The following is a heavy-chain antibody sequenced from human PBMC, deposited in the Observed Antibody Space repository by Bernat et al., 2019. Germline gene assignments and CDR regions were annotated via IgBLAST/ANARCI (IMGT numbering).Heavy chain of an antibody. CDR2: ISYDGSNK. J-gene: IGHJ4*02. V-gene: IGHV3-30-3*01. D-gene: IGHD3-10*01. Sequence: QVHLVESGGGVVQPGRSLRLSCAASGFTFSSYAMHWVRQAPGKGLEWVAVISYDGSNKYYADSVKGRFTISRDNSKNTLYLQMNSLRAEDTAVYYCASPGSSGSYYAPGYYFDYWGQGTLVTVSS. CDR1: GFTFSSYA. CDR3: ASPGSSGSYYAPGYYFDY.